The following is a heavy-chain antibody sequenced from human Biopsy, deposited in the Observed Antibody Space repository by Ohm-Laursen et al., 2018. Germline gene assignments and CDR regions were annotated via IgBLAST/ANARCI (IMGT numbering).Heavy chain of an antibody. CDR3: ARDALGGGSYRFFY. V-gene: IGHV1-69*13. D-gene: IGHD1-26*01. J-gene: IGHJ4*02. CDR2: IIPILGTA. Sequence: VKISCKAPGGTFTNYAISWVRQAPGQGLEWMGGIIPILGTANYAQKFQGRVTITADESTSTAYMELSSLRSDDTAVYYCARDALGGGSYRFFYWGQGSLVTVSS. CDR1: GGTFTNYA.